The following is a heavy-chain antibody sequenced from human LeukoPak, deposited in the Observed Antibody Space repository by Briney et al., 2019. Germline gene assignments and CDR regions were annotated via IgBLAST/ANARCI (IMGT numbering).Heavy chain of an antibody. D-gene: IGHD5-24*01. V-gene: IGHV1-18*01. CDR2: ISAYNGNT. Sequence: GASVKVSCKASGYTFINYGISWVRQAPGQGLEWMGRISAYNGNTNYAQKFQDRVTMTTHTSTSTAYMELRSLRSDYTAVYYCARDRATWAYDKVHGYWGQGSLVTVSS. CDR1: GYTFINYG. J-gene: IGHJ4*02. CDR3: ARDRATWAYDKVHGY.